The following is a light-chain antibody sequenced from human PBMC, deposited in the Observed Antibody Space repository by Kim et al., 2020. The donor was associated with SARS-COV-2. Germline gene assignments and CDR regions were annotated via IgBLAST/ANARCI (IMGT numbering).Light chain of an antibody. CDR3: QQYNNWLPHT. J-gene: IGKJ2*01. V-gene: IGKV3-15*01. CDR2: GAS. CDR1: QSVSSN. Sequence: SPGERATLPFRSRQSVSSNLARCQQKPGQAPRPLIYGASTRATGIPARFSGSGSGTEFTLTISSLQSEDFAVYYCQQYNNWLPHTFGQGTKLEI.